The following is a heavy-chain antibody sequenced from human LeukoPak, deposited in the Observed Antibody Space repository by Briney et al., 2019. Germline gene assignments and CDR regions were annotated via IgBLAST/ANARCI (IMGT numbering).Heavy chain of an antibody. D-gene: IGHD2-21*02. Sequence: GGSLRLSCAASGFTVSSNYMSWVRQAPGKGLEWVSVIYSGGSTYYADSVKGRFTISRDNSKNTLYLQMNSLRAEDTAVYYCARANSGRVVVTAYSYYYYGMDVWGQGTTVTVSS. CDR1: GFTVSSNY. J-gene: IGHJ6*02. CDR2: IYSGGST. V-gene: IGHV3-66*01. CDR3: ARANSGRVVVTAYSYYYYGMDV.